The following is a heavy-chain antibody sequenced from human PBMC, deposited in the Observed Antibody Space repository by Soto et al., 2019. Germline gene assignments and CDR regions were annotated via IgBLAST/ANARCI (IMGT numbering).Heavy chain of an antibody. CDR3: ARGMTTVTPTHVCYYYYGMDV. J-gene: IGHJ6*02. V-gene: IGHV4-34*01. CDR1: AGPLSGYY. CDR2: INHSGST. Sequence: PSETLSLNWAAYAGPLSGYYWSWIRQPPGKGMEWIGEINHSGSTNYNPSLKSRVTISVDTSKNQFSLKLSSVTAADTAVYYCARGMTTVTPTHVCYYYYGMDVWGQGTTVTVSS. D-gene: IGHD4-4*01.